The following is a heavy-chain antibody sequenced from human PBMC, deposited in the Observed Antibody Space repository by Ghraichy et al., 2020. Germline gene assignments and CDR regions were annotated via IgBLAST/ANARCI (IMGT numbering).Heavy chain of an antibody. D-gene: IGHD5-24*01. V-gene: IGHV4-39*01. CDR1: GGSISSSSYY. CDR3: ASPERGEMATTPGY. CDR2: IYYSGST. J-gene: IGHJ4*02. Sequence: SETLSLTCTVSGGSISSSSYYWGWIRQPPGKGLEWIGSIYYSGSTYYNPSLKSRVTISVDTSKNQFSLKLSSVTAADTAVYYCASPERGEMATTPGYWGQGTLVTVSS.